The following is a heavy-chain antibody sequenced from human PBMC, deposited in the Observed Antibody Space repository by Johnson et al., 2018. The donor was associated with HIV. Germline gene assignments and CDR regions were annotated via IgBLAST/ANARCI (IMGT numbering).Heavy chain of an antibody. CDR2: ISWNSGSI. J-gene: IGHJ3*02. Sequence: VQLVESGGGVVRPGGSLRLSCAASGFTFDDYAMHWVRQAPGKGLAWVSGISWNSGSIGYVDSVKGRFTIPRDHAKNSLYLQMNSLRAEDTVVYYCARDVGAFDIWGQGTMVTVSS. CDR1: GFTFDDYA. CDR3: ARDVGAFDI. V-gene: IGHV3-9*01.